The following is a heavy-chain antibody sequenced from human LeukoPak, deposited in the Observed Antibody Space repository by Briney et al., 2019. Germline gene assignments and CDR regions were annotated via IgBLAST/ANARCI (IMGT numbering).Heavy chain of an antibody. CDR2: IYSGGTT. D-gene: IGHD3/OR15-3a*01. Sequence: GGSLRLSCAASGFTVRSNYMSWVRQAPGKGLEWVSVIYSGGTTYYADSVKGRFTISRDNSRNTLYLQMNSLRAEDTAVYYCAKVPLRTGLKYFDYWGQGTLVTVSS. CDR1: GFTVRSNY. J-gene: IGHJ4*02. CDR3: AKVPLRTGLKYFDY. V-gene: IGHV3-53*01.